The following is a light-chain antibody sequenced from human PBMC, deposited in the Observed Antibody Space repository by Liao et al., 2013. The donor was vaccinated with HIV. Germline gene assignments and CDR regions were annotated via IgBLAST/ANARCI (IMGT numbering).Light chain of an antibody. Sequence: SYELTQPPSVSVAPGKTARITCGGNIGSQSVHWYQRRPGQAPILIIFYDTDRPSGIPERFSGSNSGSTATLTISRVEAGDEADYYCQVWDVSSDHVLFGGGTKLTVL. CDR2: YDT. J-gene: IGLJ2*01. CDR1: IGSQS. V-gene: IGLV3-21*04. CDR3: QVWDVSSDHVL.